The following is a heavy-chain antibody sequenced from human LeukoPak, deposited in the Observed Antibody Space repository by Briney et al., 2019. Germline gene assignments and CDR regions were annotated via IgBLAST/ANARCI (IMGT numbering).Heavy chain of an antibody. V-gene: IGHV3-30*02. D-gene: IGHD3-10*01. J-gene: IGHJ6*02. CDR2: IRYDGSNK. CDR3: ARVGGSGSRISYYYYYGMDV. Sequence: GGSLRLSCAASGFTFSSYGMHWVRQAPGKGLEWVAFIRYDGSNKYYADSVKGRFTISRDNSKNTLYLQMNSLRAEDTAVYYCARVGGSGSRISYYYYYGMDVWGQGTTVTVSS. CDR1: GFTFSSYG.